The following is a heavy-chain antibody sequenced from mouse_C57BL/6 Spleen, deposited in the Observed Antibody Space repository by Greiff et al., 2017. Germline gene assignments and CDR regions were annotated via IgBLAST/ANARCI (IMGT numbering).Heavy chain of an antibody. CDR2: IRNKANGYTT. Sequence: DVKLVESGGGLVQPGGSLSLSCAASGFTFTDYYMSWVRQPPGKALEWLGFIRNKANGYTTESSAPVKGRFTISRDNSQSILYLQMNALRAEDSATYYCARSIYYDPYYYAMDYWGQGTSVTVSS. V-gene: IGHV7-3*01. CDR1: GFTFTDYY. CDR3: ARSIYYDPYYYAMDY. J-gene: IGHJ4*01. D-gene: IGHD2-4*01.